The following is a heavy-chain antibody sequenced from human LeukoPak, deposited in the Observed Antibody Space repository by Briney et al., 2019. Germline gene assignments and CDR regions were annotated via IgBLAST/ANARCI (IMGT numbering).Heavy chain of an antibody. D-gene: IGHD1-26*01. CDR2: IYYSGST. J-gene: IGHJ3*02. Sequence: PSETLSLTCTVSGGSISSYYWGWIRQPPGKGLEWIGSIYYSGSTYYNPSLKSRVTISVDTSKNHFSLKLSSVTAADTAVYYCARYSGSYPHDAFDIWGQGTMVTVSS. V-gene: IGHV4-39*02. CDR3: ARYSGSYPHDAFDI. CDR1: GGSISSYY.